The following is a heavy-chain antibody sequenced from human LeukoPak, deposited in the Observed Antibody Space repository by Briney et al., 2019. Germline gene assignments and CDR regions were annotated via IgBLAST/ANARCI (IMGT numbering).Heavy chain of an antibody. V-gene: IGHV3-23*01. CDR3: AKDSREFDY. J-gene: IGHJ4*02. CDR2: ISGSGGST. CDR1: GLTFTSYA. Sequence: PGGSLRLSCAASGLTFTSYAMSWVRQAPGKGLEWVSVISGSGGSTYYADFVKGRFTISRDNSKNTLYLQMESLRADDTAVYYCAKDSREFDYWGQGTLVTVSP.